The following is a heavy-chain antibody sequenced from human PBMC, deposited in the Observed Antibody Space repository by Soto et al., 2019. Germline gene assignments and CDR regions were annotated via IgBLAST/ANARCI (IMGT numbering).Heavy chain of an antibody. D-gene: IGHD2-2*01. V-gene: IGHV1-69*13. CDR2: IIPIFGTA. CDR3: ARAGGYCISTSCPGDGMDV. J-gene: IGHJ6*02. Sequence: GASVKVSCKASGGTFSSYAISWVRQAPGQGLEWMGGIIPIFGTANYAQKFQGRVTITADESTSTAYMELSSLRSEDTAVYYCARAGGYCISTSCPGDGMDVWGQGTTVTVSS. CDR1: GGTFSSYA.